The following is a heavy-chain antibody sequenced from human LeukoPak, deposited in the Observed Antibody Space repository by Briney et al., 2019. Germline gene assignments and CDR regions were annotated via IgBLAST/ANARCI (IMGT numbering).Heavy chain of an antibody. CDR2: MSTSGGST. D-gene: IGHD3-3*01. J-gene: IGHJ4*02. CDR1: GFTFRNYA. CDR3: AKAPGGGYYDFWSGYLGY. V-gene: IGHV3-23*01. Sequence: GGSLRLSCAASGFTFRNYAMSWVRQAPGKGLEWVSSMSTSGGSTYYADSVRGRFTISRDNSKSTLSLQMNSLRAEDTAVYYCAKAPGGGYYDFWSGYLGYWGQGTLVTVSS.